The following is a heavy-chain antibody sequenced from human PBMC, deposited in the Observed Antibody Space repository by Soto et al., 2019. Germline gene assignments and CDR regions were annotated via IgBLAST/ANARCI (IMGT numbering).Heavy chain of an antibody. Sequence: ASVKVSCKASGYIFTSFGISWVRQGPGQGLEWMGWISGYNGNTHYEEKVQDRIKMTTDTSTSTTYLELRSLRSDDTAVYFCARDPGFGFGYSYAFAMDVWGQGTTVTVSS. CDR3: ARDPGFGFGYSYAFAMDV. V-gene: IGHV1-18*01. CDR2: ISGYNGNT. CDR1: GYIFTSFG. J-gene: IGHJ6*02. D-gene: IGHD5-18*01.